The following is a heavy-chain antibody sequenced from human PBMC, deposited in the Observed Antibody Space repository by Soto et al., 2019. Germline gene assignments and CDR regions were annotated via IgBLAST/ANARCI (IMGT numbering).Heavy chain of an antibody. V-gene: IGHV3-7*03. Sequence: EVQLVESGGGLVQPGGSLRLSCAASGFTFSSYWMSWVRQAPGKGLEWVANIKQDGSEKYYVDSVKGQFTISRDNAKNSLYLQMNSLRAEDTAVYYCARYSSSSNYYYYGMDVWGQGTTVTVSS. J-gene: IGHJ6*02. D-gene: IGHD6-6*01. CDR1: GFTFSSYW. CDR2: IKQDGSEK. CDR3: ARYSSSSNYYYYGMDV.